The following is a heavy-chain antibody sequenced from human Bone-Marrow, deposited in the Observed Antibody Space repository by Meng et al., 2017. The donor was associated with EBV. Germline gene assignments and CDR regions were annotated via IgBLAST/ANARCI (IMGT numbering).Heavy chain of an antibody. J-gene: IGHJ4*02. Sequence: QVQVVEAGGGLVKPGGSLRLSCAASGFTLRDYYMSWIRQAPGKGLEWVSHISNSGSIIYYAASVKGRFTISRDNAKNSLYLQMSSLRAEDTAVYYCASYHGSGSSIDYWGQGTLVTVSS. CDR1: GFTLRDYY. D-gene: IGHD3-10*01. CDR3: ASYHGSGSSIDY. CDR2: ISNSGSII. V-gene: IGHV3-11*01.